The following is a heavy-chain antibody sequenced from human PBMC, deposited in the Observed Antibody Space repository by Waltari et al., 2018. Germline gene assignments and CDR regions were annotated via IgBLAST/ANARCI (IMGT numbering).Heavy chain of an antibody. J-gene: IGHJ4*02. CDR3: AKDERAYGGNTPFDF. Sequence: EVPLVESGGGVVQPGGAQRLAWLDSGLIFSRNHMNWVRQAPGKGLEWVSGISGSGALTYYADSVKGRFTVSRENSNNKVFLQMNSLRVEDTAIYYCAKDERAYGGNTPFDFWGQGTLVTV. CDR2: ISGSGALT. D-gene: IGHD2-15*01. CDR1: GLIFSRNH. V-gene: IGHV3-23*04.